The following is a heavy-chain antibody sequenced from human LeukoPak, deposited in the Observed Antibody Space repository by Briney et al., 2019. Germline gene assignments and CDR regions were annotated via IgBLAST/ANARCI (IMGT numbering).Heavy chain of an antibody. CDR2: INHSGST. CDR1: GGSFSGYY. V-gene: IGHV4-34*01. Sequence: ASETLSLTCAVYGGSFSGYYWSWIRQPPGKGLEWIGEINHSGSTNYNPSLKSRVTISVDTSKNQFSLKLSSATAADTAVYYCARGVPTLDYWGQGTLVTVSS. D-gene: IGHD2-2*01. CDR3: ARGVPTLDY. J-gene: IGHJ4*02.